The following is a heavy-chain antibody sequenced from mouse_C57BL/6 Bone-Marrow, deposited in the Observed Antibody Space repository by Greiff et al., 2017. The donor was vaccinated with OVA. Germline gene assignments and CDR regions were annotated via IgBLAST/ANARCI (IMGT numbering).Heavy chain of an antibody. Sequence: QVQLQQPGAELVKPGASVKLSCKASGYTFTSYWMQWVKQRPGQGLEWIGEIDPSDSYTNYNQKFKGKATLTVDTSSSTAYMQLSSLTSEDSAVYYCARHYGNYGGDAMDYWGQGTSVTVSS. V-gene: IGHV1-50*01. J-gene: IGHJ4*01. CDR2: IDPSDSYT. CDR3: ARHYGNYGGDAMDY. CDR1: GYTFTSYW. D-gene: IGHD2-1*01.